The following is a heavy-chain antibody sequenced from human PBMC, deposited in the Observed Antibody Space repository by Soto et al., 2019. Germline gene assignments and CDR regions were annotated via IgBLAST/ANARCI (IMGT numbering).Heavy chain of an antibody. D-gene: IGHD3-16*01. V-gene: IGHV4-59*02. CDR1: GASVSSGY. Sequence: SETLSLTCTVSGASVSSGYWSWIRQPPGKGLEWIGFMYLGGSFNYNPSLTSRATTSVDTSKNQFSLKLTSVTAADTAVYYCARSYYDSTGFAVDPWGQGTLVTGS. CDR3: ARSYYDSTGFAVDP. CDR2: MYLGGSF. J-gene: IGHJ5*02.